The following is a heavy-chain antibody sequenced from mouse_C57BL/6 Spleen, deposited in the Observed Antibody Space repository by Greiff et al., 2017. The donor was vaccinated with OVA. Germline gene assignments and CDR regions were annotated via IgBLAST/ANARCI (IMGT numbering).Heavy chain of an antibody. V-gene: IGHV1-54*01. D-gene: IGHD2-1*01. CDR1: GYAFTNYL. J-gene: IGHJ2*01. Sequence: QVQLKQSGAELVRPGTSVKVSCKASGYAFTNYLIEWVKQRPGQGLEWIGVINPGSGGTNYNEKFKGKATLTADKSSSTAYMQLSSLTSEDSAVYFCARDGTLFDYWGQGTTLTVSS. CDR3: ARDGTLFDY. CDR2: INPGSGGT.